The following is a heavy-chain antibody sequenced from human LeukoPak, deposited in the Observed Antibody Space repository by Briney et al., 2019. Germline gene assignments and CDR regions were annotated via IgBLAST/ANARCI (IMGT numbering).Heavy chain of an antibody. D-gene: IGHD2-2*01. J-gene: IGHJ4*02. Sequence: ASETLSLTCTVSGGSISSYYWSWIRQPPGKGLEWIGYIYTSGSTNYNPSLKSRVTISVDTSKNQFSLKLSSVTAADTAVYYCARRVDSYFDYWGQGTLVTVSP. CDR2: IYTSGST. CDR3: ARRVDSYFDY. V-gene: IGHV4-4*09. CDR1: GGSISSYY.